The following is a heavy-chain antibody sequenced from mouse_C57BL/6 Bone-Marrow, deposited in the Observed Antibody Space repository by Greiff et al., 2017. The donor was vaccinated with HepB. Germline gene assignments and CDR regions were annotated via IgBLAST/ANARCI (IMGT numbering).Heavy chain of an antibody. D-gene: IGHD2-5*01. CDR1: GFSLTSYG. J-gene: IGHJ1*03. CDR3: ARKGGYSNYAFDV. CDR2: LWSGGST. V-gene: IGHV2-2*01. Sequence: VQLQQSGPGLVQPSQSLSITCTVSGFSLTSYGVHCVRQSLGKGLVWLGVLWSGGSTDYNAAFISRLSISKDNSKSQVFFKMNSLQADDTAIYYCARKGGYSNYAFDVWGTGTTVTVSS.